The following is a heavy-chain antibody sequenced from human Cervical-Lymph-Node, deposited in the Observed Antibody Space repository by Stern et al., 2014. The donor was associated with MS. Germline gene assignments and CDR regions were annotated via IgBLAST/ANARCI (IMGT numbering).Heavy chain of an antibody. CDR1: GYTFTNNW. V-gene: IGHV5-51*01. J-gene: IGHJ6*02. Sequence: VQLVESGAEVKKPGESLKIYCKGSGYTFTNNWIAWVRQMPGKGLEWMGIIYPDDPDIRSTPSLEGQFPISADKSISTAYRRWSSLKAGDGAVYYCARHPPRRKWDDPNYGMDVWGQGTTVTVSS. CDR2: IYPDDPDI. D-gene: IGHD1-1*01. CDR3: ARHPPRRKWDDPNYGMDV.